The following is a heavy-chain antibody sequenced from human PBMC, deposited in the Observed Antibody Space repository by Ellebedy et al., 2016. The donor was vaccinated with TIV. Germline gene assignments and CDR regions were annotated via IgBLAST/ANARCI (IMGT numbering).Heavy chain of an antibody. V-gene: IGHV4-59*01. CDR3: ARTFSPHCSSGVCYMAYYFDY. J-gene: IGHJ4*02. CDR2: ISHRGST. CDR1: GGSISFDY. D-gene: IGHD2-8*01. Sequence: MPGGSLRLSCTVSGGSISFDYWSWIRQSPGKGLEWIGYISHRGSTNYNPSLKSRVTISVDTSKKQISLKLTSVTAADTAVYYCARTFSPHCSSGVCYMAYYFDYWGQGTLVTVSS.